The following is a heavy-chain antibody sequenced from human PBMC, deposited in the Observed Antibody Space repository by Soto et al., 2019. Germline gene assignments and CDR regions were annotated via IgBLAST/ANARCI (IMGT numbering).Heavy chain of an antibody. V-gene: IGHV4-38-2*01. Sequence: SETLSLTYAVSGFFISGGNYWGWIRKPPGKGLEWIGSIFHGGNTYYNPSLKSRVTISVDMSKNQFSLKLNSVTAADTAVYYCARARWYDAFDVWGQGTVVTVSS. CDR3: ARARWYDAFDV. D-gene: IGHD2-15*01. J-gene: IGHJ3*01. CDR1: GFFISGGNY. CDR2: IFHGGNT.